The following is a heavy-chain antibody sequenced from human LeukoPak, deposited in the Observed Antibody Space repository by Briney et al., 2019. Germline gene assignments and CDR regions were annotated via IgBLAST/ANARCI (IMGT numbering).Heavy chain of an antibody. D-gene: IGHD3-22*01. CDR1: GFTFSSYS. V-gene: IGHV3-21*01. Sequence: PRASLRLSCAASGFTFSSYSMNWVRQAPGEGLEWVSCISSTGSYIYYADSVKGRFTIFRDNAKKSLFLQINSLRAEDTAAYFCARDRITMIVENAFDIWGQGTMVIVSS. CDR2: ISSTGSYI. J-gene: IGHJ3*02. CDR3: ARDRITMIVENAFDI.